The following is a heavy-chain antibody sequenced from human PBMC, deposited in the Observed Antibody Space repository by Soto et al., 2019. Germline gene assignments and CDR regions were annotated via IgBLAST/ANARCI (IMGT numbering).Heavy chain of an antibody. CDR3: AKGGRQWLVTSDFNY. CDR2: VSYDGRNT. CDR1: GFTFSDYA. J-gene: IGHJ4*02. V-gene: IGHV3-30*18. D-gene: IGHD6-19*01. Sequence: VQLVESGGGVVQPGRSLRLSCAASGFTFSDYAMHWVRQAPGKGLEWVAVVSYDGRNTHYADSVKGRFTISRDSSKNTVSLEMTSLRAEDRAVYYWAKGGRQWLVTSDFNYWGQGALVTVSS.